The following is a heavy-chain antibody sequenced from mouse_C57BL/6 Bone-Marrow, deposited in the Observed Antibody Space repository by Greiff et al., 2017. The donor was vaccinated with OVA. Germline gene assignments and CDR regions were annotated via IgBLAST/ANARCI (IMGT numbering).Heavy chain of an antibody. CDR2: IDPETGGT. D-gene: IGHD1-1*01. V-gene: IGHV1-15*01. CDR3: TLSRVDY. CDR1: GYTFTDYE. Sequence: VKLMESGAELVRPGASVTLSCKASGYTFTDYEMHWVKQTPVHGLEWIGAIDPETGGTAYNQKFKGKAILTADKSSSTAYMELRSLTSEDSAVYYCTLSRVDYWGQGTTLTVSS. J-gene: IGHJ2*01.